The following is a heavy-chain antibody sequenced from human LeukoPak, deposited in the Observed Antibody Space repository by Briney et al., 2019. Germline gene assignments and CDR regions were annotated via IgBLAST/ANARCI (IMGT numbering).Heavy chain of an antibody. Sequence: NPGGSLRLFCAASGFTFSSYSMNWVRQAPGKGLEWVSSISSSSSYIYYADSVKGRFTISRDNAKNSLYLQMNSLRAEDTAVYYCARDLEQWLVRYYYYMDVWGKGTTVTVSS. D-gene: IGHD6-19*01. CDR3: ARDLEQWLVRYYYYMDV. V-gene: IGHV3-21*01. J-gene: IGHJ6*03. CDR2: ISSSSSYI. CDR1: GFTFSSYS.